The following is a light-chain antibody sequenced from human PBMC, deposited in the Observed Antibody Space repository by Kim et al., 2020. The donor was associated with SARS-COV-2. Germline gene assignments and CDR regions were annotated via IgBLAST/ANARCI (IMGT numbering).Light chain of an antibody. J-gene: IGKJ2*01. V-gene: IGKV3-20*01. Sequence: PGERATLSCRASQSISSEFLAWYQQISGQPPRLLIFGASNRAAVIPDRFSGGGSGTDFTLTITRLEPADSAVYYCQQYTTSPPAYTFGQGTKLEI. CDR1: QSISSEF. CDR3: QQYTTSPPAYT. CDR2: GAS.